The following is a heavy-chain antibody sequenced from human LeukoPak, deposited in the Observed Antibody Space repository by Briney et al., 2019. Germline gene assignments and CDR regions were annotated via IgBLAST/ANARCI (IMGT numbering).Heavy chain of an antibody. Sequence: GGSLRLSCAASGFTFSSYSMNWVRQAPGKGLEWVSSISSSSSYIYHADSVKGRFTISRDNAKNSLYLQMNNLRAEDTAVYYCARDAAADYWGQGTLVTVSS. CDR2: ISSSSSYI. V-gene: IGHV3-21*01. D-gene: IGHD6-25*01. J-gene: IGHJ4*02. CDR3: ARDAAADY. CDR1: GFTFSSYS.